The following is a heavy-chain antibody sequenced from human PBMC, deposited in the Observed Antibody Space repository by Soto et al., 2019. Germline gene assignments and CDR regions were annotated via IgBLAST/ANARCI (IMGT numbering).Heavy chain of an antibody. Sequence: PGGSLRLSCAASGFTFSSYAMHWVRQAPGKGLEWVAVISYDGSNKYYADSVKGRFTISRDNSKNTLYLQMNSLRAVDTATYYCARIRRYSYGNDAFDIWGQGTMVTVSS. CDR2: ISYDGSNK. D-gene: IGHD5-18*01. CDR3: ARIRRYSYGNDAFDI. V-gene: IGHV3-30-3*01. J-gene: IGHJ3*02. CDR1: GFTFSSYA.